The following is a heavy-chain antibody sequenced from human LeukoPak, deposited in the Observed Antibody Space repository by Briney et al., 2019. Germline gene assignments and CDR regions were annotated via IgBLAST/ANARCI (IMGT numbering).Heavy chain of an antibody. V-gene: IGHV4-61*02. CDR2: IYTSGST. CDR3: AIVGATTSVNYFDY. D-gene: IGHD1-26*01. Sequence: KASETLSLTCTVSGGSISSGSYYWSWIRQPAGKGLEWIGRIYTSGSTNYNPSLKSRVTISVDTSKNQFSLKLSSVTAADTAVYYCAIVGATTSVNYFDYWGQGTLVTVSS. J-gene: IGHJ4*02. CDR1: GGSISSGSYY.